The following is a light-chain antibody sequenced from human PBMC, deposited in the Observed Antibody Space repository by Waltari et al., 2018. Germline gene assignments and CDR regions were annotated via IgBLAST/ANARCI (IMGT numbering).Light chain of an antibody. CDR2: KGN. CDR1: SGSLSTTSY. J-gene: IGLJ3*02. Sequence: QTVVTQEPSLSVSPGGTVTLPCTLSSGSLSTTSYATWYQQTPGQPPRTLVYKGNARSSGVPDRFSGSILGNKAALTITGAQADDESDYYCALYMGSGIWVFGGGTKLTVL. V-gene: IGLV8-61*01. CDR3: ALYMGSGIWV.